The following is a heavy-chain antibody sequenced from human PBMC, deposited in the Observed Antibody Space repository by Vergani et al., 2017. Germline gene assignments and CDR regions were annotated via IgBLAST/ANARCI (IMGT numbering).Heavy chain of an antibody. CDR2: IYYSGST. J-gene: IGHJ6*03. V-gene: IGHV4-59*01. Sequence: QVQLQESGPGLVKPSETLSLTCTVSGGSISSYYWSWIRQPPGKGLEWIGYIYYSGSTNYNPSLKSRVTISVDTSKTQFSLKLSAGTAADTAVYYCAGVPPGLHSRREGYYYYYMDVWGKGTTVTVSS. CDR1: GGSISSYY. CDR3: AGVPPGLHSRREGYYYYYMDV. D-gene: IGHD4-11*01.